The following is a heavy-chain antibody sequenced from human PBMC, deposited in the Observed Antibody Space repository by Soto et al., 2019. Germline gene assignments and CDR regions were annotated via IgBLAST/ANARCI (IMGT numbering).Heavy chain of an antibody. CDR2: IIPIFGTA. J-gene: IGHJ4*02. CDR1: GVTFSSYA. V-gene: IGHV1-69*01. CDR3: AIPERYYYGSGSYEFDY. Sequence: QVQLVQSGAEVKKPGSSVKVSCKASGVTFSSYAISWVRQAPGQGLEWMGGIIPIFGTANYAQKFQGRVTITADESTSTAYMELSSLRSEDTAVYYCAIPERYYYGSGSYEFDYWGQGTLVTVSS. D-gene: IGHD3-10*01.